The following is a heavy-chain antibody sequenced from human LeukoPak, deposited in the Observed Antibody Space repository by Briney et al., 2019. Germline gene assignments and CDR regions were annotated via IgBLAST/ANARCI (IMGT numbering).Heavy chain of an antibody. CDR2: ISAYNGNT. D-gene: IGHD2-2*01. J-gene: IGHJ6*02. CDR1: GYTFTSYG. Sequence: ASVKVSCKASGYTFTSYGISWVRQAPGQGLEWMGWISAYNGNTNYAQKLQGRVTMTTDTSTSTAYMELRSLRSDDTAVYYCARDGVPAANFNHYYGMDVWGQGTTVTVSS. V-gene: IGHV1-18*01. CDR3: ARDGVPAANFNHYYGMDV.